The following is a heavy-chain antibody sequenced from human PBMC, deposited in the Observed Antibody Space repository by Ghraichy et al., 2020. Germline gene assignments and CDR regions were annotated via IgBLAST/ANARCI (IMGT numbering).Heavy chain of an antibody. J-gene: IGHJ4*02. CDR3: ARGFDPLNYYGSGSQAGFDY. CDR2: INTNTGNP. CDR1: GYTFTSYA. D-gene: IGHD3-10*01. V-gene: IGHV7-4-1*02. Sequence: ASVKVSCKASGYTFTSYAMNWVRQAPGQGLEWMGWINTNTGNPTYAQGFTGRFVFSLDTSVSTAYLQISSLKAEDTAVYYCARGFDPLNYYGSGSQAGFDYWGQGTLVTVSS.